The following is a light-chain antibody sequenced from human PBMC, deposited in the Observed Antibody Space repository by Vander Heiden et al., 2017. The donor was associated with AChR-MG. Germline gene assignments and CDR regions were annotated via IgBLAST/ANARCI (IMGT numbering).Light chain of an antibody. Sequence: QSVLTQPPSVSGAPGQRVTISCTGRSLNIGAGYDVHWYQQLPGTAPKLLIYGNSNRPSGVPDRFSGSKSGTSASLASTGLQAEDEADYYCQSYDSSLSVWVFGGGTKLTVL. J-gene: IGLJ3*02. CDR3: QSYDSSLSVWV. V-gene: IGLV1-40*01. CDR2: GNS. CDR1: SLNIGAGYD.